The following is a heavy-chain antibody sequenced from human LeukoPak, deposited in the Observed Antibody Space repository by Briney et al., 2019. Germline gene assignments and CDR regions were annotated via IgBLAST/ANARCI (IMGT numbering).Heavy chain of an antibody. J-gene: IGHJ3*02. CDR3: ARGHGSSDAFDI. CDR1: GFTFSSYS. D-gene: IGHD1-26*01. CDR2: ISSSSSYI. Sequence: GGSLRLSCAASGFTFSSYSMNWVRQAPGKGLEGVSSISSSSSYIYYAVSVKGRFTISRDNAKNSMYLQMNSLRAEDTAVYYCARGHGSSDAFDIWGQGTMVTVSS. V-gene: IGHV3-21*01.